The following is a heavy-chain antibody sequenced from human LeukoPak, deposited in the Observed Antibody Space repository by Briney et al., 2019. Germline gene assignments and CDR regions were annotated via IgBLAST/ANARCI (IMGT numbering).Heavy chain of an antibody. CDR1: GFIFSSNY. V-gene: IGHV3-53*01. J-gene: IGHJ2*01. Sequence: PGGSLRLSCAASGFIFSSNYMNWVRQAPGKGLEWVSVIYTDGSTYYADSVKGRFTISRDISRNTVHLQMNSLRAGDTAVYYCARTTGKRPGWYFDLWGRGTLVTVSS. CDR3: ARTTGKRPGWYFDL. D-gene: IGHD1-1*01. CDR2: IYTDGST.